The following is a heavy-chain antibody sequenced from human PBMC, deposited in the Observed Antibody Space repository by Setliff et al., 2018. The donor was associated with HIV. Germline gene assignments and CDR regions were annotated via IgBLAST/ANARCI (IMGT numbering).Heavy chain of an antibody. D-gene: IGHD6-19*01. J-gene: IGHJ6*03. V-gene: IGHV1-18*01. CDR3: ARDGGPGSGWGDYSYYFSMDV. Sequence: ASVKVSCKASGYIFSTYGISWVRQAPGQGLEWMGWISASNGNTKYSQTFQDRVTITRDTSASTVYMELGSLRSEDTAIYYCARDGGPGSGWGDYSYYFSMDVWGKGTTVTVSS. CDR1: GYIFSTYG. CDR2: ISASNGNT.